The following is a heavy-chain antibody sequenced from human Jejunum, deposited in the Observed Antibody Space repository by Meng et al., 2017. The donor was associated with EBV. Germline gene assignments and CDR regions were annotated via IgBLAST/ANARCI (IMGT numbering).Heavy chain of an antibody. V-gene: IGHV3-74*03. J-gene: IGHJ4*02. CDR1: GFTFSTYW. CDR3: ARNYRDY. Sequence: EVQLVESGGGLVQPGGSLRLSCAASGFTFSTYWMHWVRQTPGKGLEWVSRINNDGSTTQYADSVRGRFTISRDSAKSTLYLQMNSLTAEDTAVYYCARNYRDYWGQGTLVTVSS. D-gene: IGHD4-11*01. CDR2: INNDGSTT.